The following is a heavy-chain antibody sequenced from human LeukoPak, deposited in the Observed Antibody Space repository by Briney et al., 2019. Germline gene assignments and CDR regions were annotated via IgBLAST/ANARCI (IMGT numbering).Heavy chain of an antibody. D-gene: IGHD6-13*01. CDR1: GFTFSTSG. CDR2: ISSSTNII. V-gene: IGHV3-48*01. CDR3: AKGQGTGIAAAGRFDY. J-gene: IGHJ4*02. Sequence: GGSLRLSCAASGFTFSTSGMNWVRQAPGKGLEWVSYISSSTNIIYYADSVKGRFTISRDNSKNTLYLQMNSLRAEDTAVYYCAKGQGTGIAAAGRFDYWGQGTLVTVSS.